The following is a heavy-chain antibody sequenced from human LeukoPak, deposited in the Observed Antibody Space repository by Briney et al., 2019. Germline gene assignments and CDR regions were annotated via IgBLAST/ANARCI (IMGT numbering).Heavy chain of an antibody. CDR3: ARVSDYDWESFYDY. J-gene: IGHJ4*02. Sequence: GGSLRLSCAASGFTFSSYWMSWVRQAPGKGLEWEANIKQDGSEKYYVDSVKGRFTISRDNAKNSLYLQMNSLRAEDTAVYYCARVSDYDWESFYDYWGQGTLVTVSS. D-gene: IGHD5-12*01. V-gene: IGHV3-7*01. CDR2: IKQDGSEK. CDR1: GFTFSSYW.